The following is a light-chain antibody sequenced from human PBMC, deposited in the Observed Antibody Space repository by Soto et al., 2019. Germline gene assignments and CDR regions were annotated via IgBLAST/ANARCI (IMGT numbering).Light chain of an antibody. CDR1: SSDVGGYNY. CDR3: SLYTSSSTYV. V-gene: IGLV2-14*01. J-gene: IGLJ1*01. CDR2: EVS. Sequence: QSVLPQPASVSGSPGQSITISCTVTSSDVGGYNYVSWYQQHPGKAPKLMIYEVSNRPSGVSNRFSGSKSGNTASLTISGLQAEDEADYYCSLYTSSSTYVFGTGTKVTV.